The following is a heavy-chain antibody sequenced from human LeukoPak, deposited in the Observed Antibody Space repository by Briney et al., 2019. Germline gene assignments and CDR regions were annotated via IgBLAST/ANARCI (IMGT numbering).Heavy chain of an antibody. Sequence: PSCSLTLSCAASGFTFSSYSMNWVRQAPGKGLEWVSCINSSNSYNYYAHSVQGRVTISRDNAKNSLYLQMNSLRPEDTAVYFCSRGGGYSRSWYYFDCWGQGSLVGDSS. J-gene: IGHJ4*02. D-gene: IGHD6-13*01. CDR1: GFTFSSYS. CDR2: INSSNSYN. V-gene: IGHV3-21*01. CDR3: SRGGGYSRSWYYFDC.